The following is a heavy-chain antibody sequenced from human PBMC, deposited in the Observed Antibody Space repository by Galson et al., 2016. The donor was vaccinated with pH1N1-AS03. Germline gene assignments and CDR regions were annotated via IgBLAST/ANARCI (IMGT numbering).Heavy chain of an antibody. CDR3: ARVSAGLTGYYYAMDI. Sequence: SVKVSCKASGYTFTSYYIHWVRQAPGQGREWMGIINPGDGNTNYAQRFQGRVTMTRDTSTSTVYMELRSLRSDDTAVYYCARVSAGLTGYYYAMDIWGQGTTVTVSS. V-gene: IGHV1-46*01. D-gene: IGHD4/OR15-4a*01. CDR2: INPGDGNT. J-gene: IGHJ6*02. CDR1: GYTFTSYY.